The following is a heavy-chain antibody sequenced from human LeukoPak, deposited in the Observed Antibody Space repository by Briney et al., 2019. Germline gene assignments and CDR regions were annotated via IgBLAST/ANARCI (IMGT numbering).Heavy chain of an antibody. D-gene: IGHD3-10*01. CDR3: ARASMVRGVIIDY. V-gene: IGHV4-30-4*08. CDR1: GGSISSYY. CDR2: IYYSGST. J-gene: IGHJ4*02. Sequence: SETLSLTCTVSGGSISSYYWSWIRQPPGKGLEWIGYIYYSGSTYYNPSLKSRVTISVDTSKNQFSLKLSSVTAADAAVYYCARASMVRGVIIDYWGQGTLVTVSS.